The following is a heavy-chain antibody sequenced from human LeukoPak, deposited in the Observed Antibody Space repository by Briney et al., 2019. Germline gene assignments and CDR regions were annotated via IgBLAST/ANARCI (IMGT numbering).Heavy chain of an antibody. Sequence: GAAVNDSCKGSGGTFSSYAISWVRQAPGQGPDGMGVIISILCTANYAQKFEGRVTINADESTSTAYMEMSSLRSEDTAVYYCARGCSSTSCYADYYYYGMDVWGKGTTVTVSS. D-gene: IGHD2-2*01. CDR1: GGTFSSYA. CDR3: ARGCSSTSCYADYYYYGMDV. J-gene: IGHJ6*04. V-gene: IGHV1-69*01. CDR2: IISILCTA.